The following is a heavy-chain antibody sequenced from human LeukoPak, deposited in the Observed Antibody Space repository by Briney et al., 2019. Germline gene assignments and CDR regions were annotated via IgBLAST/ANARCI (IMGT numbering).Heavy chain of an antibody. V-gene: IGHV3-7*01. CDR3: AKDPAWHSSGWFYFDY. D-gene: IGHD6-19*01. CDR2: VSPDGSEH. J-gene: IGHJ4*02. CDR1: GFTFNTYW. Sequence: GGSLRLSCSASGFTFNTYWMSWVRQAPGKGLQWVATVSPDGSEHRYVDSVEGRFTISKDNAKNLVYLQINSVRADDTGVYYCAKDPAWHSSGWFYFDYWGKGNLVTVSS.